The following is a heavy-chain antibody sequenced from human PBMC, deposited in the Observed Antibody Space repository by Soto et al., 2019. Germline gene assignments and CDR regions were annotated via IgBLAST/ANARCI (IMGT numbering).Heavy chain of an antibody. CDR3: ARLLTVAGHYYYYGMDV. V-gene: IGHV4-59*01. Sequence: PSETLSLTCTVSGGSISSYYWSWIRQPPGKGLEWIGYIYYSGSTNYNPSLKSRVTISVDTSKNQFSLKLSSVTAADTAVYYCARLLTVAGHYYYYGMDVWGQGTTVTVSS. D-gene: IGHD6-19*01. J-gene: IGHJ6*02. CDR1: GGSISSYY. CDR2: IYYSGST.